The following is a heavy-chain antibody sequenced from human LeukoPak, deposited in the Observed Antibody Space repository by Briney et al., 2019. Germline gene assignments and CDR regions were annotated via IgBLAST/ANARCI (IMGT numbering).Heavy chain of an antibody. Sequence: SETLSLTCTVSGGSISSYYWSWIRQPPGKGLEWIGYIYYSGSTNYNPSLKSRVTISVDTSKNQFSLKLSSVTAADTAVYYCASAYYYDSSGATKYFQHLGQGTLVTVSS. V-gene: IGHV4-59*01. CDR1: GGSISSYY. J-gene: IGHJ1*01. CDR2: IYYSGST. D-gene: IGHD3-22*01. CDR3: ASAYYYDSSGATKYFQH.